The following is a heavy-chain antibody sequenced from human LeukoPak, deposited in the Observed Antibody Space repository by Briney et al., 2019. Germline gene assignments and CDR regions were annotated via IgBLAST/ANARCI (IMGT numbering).Heavy chain of an antibody. CDR1: GFTFSSYG. J-gene: IGHJ4*02. Sequence: PGRSLRLSCAASGFTFSSYGMHWVRQAPGKGLEWVAVISYDGSNKYYADSVKGRFIISRDNSKNTLYLQMNSLRAEDTAVYYCAKEGHGSSLDYWGQGTLVTVSS. CDR3: AKEGHGSSLDY. V-gene: IGHV3-30*18. CDR2: ISYDGSNK. D-gene: IGHD6-13*01.